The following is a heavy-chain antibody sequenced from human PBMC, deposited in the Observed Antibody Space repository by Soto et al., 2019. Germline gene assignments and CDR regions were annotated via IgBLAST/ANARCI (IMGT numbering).Heavy chain of an antibody. CDR2: INAGNGNT. J-gene: IGHJ4*02. CDR1: GYTFTSYA. D-gene: IGHD6-19*01. V-gene: IGHV1-3*01. Sequence: QVQLVQSGAEVKKPGASVKVSCKASGYTFTSYAMHWVRQAPGQRLEWMGWINAGNGNTKYSQKFQGRVTITTDTSASTGYMELSSLRSEDTAVYYCARDGAVAGDSNFDYWGQGTLVTVSS. CDR3: ARDGAVAGDSNFDY.